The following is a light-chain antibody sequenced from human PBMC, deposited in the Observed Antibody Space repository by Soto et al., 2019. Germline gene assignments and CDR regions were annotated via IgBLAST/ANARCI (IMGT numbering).Light chain of an antibody. CDR1: QSVDSSY. CDR2: GAS. CDR3: QQYGRSQGT. Sequence: EVVLTQSPGTPSLSPGERASLSCRASQSVDSSYLAWYQQEPGQPPRVLIYGASIRATSIPGRFSGSGSGTDFTLTISRLEPEVFGVYYCQQYGRSQGTFGQGSKVEVK. J-gene: IGKJ1*01. V-gene: IGKV3-20*01.